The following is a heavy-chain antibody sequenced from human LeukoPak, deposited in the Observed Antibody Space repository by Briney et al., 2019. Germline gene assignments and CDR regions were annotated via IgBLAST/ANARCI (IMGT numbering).Heavy chain of an antibody. Sequence: SGGSLRLSCAASGFTFSSYAMSWVRQAPGKGLEWVSAISGSGGSTYYADSVKGRFTISRDNSKNTLYLQMNSLRAEDTAVYYCAKESAYLTTVPTLFDYWGQGTLVTVSS. CDR3: AKESAYLTTVPTLFDY. D-gene: IGHD4-17*01. CDR1: GFTFSSYA. J-gene: IGHJ4*02. V-gene: IGHV3-23*01. CDR2: ISGSGGST.